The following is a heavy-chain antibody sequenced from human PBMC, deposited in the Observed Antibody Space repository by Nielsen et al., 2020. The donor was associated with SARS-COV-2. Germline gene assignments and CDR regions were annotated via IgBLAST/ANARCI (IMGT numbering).Heavy chain of an antibody. V-gene: IGHV1-24*01. CDR3: AGRLRLGELAD. J-gene: IGHJ4*02. D-gene: IGHD3-16*01. CDR1: GYTLTELS. Sequence: ASVKVSCKVSGYTLTELSMHWVRQAPGKGLEWMGGFDPEDGETIYAQKFQGRVTMTTDTSTSTAYMELRSLRSDDTAVYYCAGRLRLGELADWGQGTLVTVSS. CDR2: FDPEDGET.